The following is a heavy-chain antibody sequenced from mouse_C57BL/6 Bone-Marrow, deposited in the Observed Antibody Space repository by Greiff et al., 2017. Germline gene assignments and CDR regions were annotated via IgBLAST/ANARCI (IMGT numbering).Heavy chain of an antibody. J-gene: IGHJ4*01. Sequence: EVMLVESGGGLVKPGGSLKLSCAASGFTFSSYAMSWVRQTPEKRLEWVATISDGGSYTYYPDNVKGRFTITRDNATNNLYLQLSHLKSEDTAMYYCARDPSMITMGAYYAMDYWGQGTSVTVSS. D-gene: IGHD2-4*01. V-gene: IGHV5-4*01. CDR1: GFTFSSYA. CDR2: ISDGGSYT. CDR3: ARDPSMITMGAYYAMDY.